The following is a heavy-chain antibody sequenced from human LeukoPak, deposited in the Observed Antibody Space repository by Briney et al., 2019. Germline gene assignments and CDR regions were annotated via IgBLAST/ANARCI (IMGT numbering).Heavy chain of an antibody. J-gene: IGHJ4*02. Sequence: PSETLSLTCAVYGGSFSGYYWSWIRQPPGKGLEWIGEINHCGSTNYNPSLKSRVTISVDTSKNQFSLKLSSVTAADTAVYYCARGHVAAAPDYWGQGTLVTVSS. D-gene: IGHD6-13*01. CDR3: ARGHVAAAPDY. V-gene: IGHV4-34*01. CDR2: INHCGST. CDR1: GGSFSGYY.